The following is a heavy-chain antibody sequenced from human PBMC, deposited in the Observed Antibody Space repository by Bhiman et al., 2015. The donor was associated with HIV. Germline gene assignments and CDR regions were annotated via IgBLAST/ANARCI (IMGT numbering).Heavy chain of an antibody. Sequence: EVQLLDSGGGLVQPGGSLRLSCAASGFSLSSYAMSWVRQAPGKGLEWVSTIGSSSSYKYYADSVKGRFSISRDNAKNSLSLQMNSLRAEDTAVYYCAREGLDYWGQGTLVTVSS. CDR3: AREGLDY. CDR1: GFSLSSYA. J-gene: IGHJ4*02. CDR2: IGSSSSYK. V-gene: IGHV3-21*03.